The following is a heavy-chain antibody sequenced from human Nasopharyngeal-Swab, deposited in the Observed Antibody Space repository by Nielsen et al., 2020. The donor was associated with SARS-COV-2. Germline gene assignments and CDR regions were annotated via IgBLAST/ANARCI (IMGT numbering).Heavy chain of an antibody. Sequence: GESLKISCAASGFTFSSYWMSWVRQAPGKGLEWVANIKQDGSEKYYVDSVKGRFTISRDNAKNSLYLQMNSLRAEDTAVYYCARDGIGEPGYYYGMDVWGQGTTVTVSS. CDR2: IKQDGSEK. CDR1: GFTFSSYW. CDR3: ARDGIGEPGYYYGMDV. D-gene: IGHD3-10*01. J-gene: IGHJ6*02. V-gene: IGHV3-7*01.